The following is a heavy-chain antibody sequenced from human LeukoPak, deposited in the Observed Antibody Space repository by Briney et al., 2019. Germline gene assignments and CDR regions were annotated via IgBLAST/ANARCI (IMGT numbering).Heavy chain of an antibody. CDR2: IYYSGST. CDR1: GGSISSYY. CDR3: ARLGINSGSYFPYYFDY. J-gene: IGHJ4*02. D-gene: IGHD3-10*01. Sequence: SETLSLTCTVSGGSISSYYWSWIRQPPGKGLEWIGYIYYSGSTNYNPSLKSRVTISVDTSKNQFSLKLSSVTAADTAVYYCARLGINSGSYFPYYFDYWGQGTLVTVSS. V-gene: IGHV4-59*01.